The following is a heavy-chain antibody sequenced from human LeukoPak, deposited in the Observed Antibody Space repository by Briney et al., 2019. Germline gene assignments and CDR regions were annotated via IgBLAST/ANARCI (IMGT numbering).Heavy chain of an antibody. Sequence: GGSLRPSCAASGFTVSSNYMSWVRQAPGKGLEWVSVIYSGGSTYYADSVKGRFTISRDNSKNTLYLQMNSLRAEDTAVYYCASYSGSYGWFDPWGQGTLVTVSS. D-gene: IGHD1-26*01. J-gene: IGHJ5*02. CDR3: ASYSGSYGWFDP. CDR1: GFTVSSNY. V-gene: IGHV3-66*02. CDR2: IYSGGST.